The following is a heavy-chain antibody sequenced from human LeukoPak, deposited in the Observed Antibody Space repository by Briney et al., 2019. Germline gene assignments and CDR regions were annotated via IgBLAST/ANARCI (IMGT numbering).Heavy chain of an antibody. CDR1: GFTFSSSD. V-gene: IGHV3-30*18. D-gene: IGHD2-8*02. J-gene: IGHJ4*02. CDR3: AKDGSWSCTD. CDR2: ITHNGSDK. Sequence: SLRLTCAASGFTFSSSDMNWIRQRPGKGLEWMADITHNGSDKYYADSVKGWFTISRDNSRGTLYLQMNSLRPDDTALYYCAKDGSWSCTDWGQGTQVTVSS.